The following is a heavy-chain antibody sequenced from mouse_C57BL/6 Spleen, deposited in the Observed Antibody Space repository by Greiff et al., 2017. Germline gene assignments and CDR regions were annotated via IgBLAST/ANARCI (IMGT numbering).Heavy chain of an antibody. V-gene: IGHV1-69*01. Sequence: VQLQQPGAELVMPGASVKLSCKASGYTFTSYWMHWVKQRPGQGLEWIGEIDPSDSYTNYNQQFKGKSTLTVDKSSSTAYMQLSSLTSEDSAVYYCARSLLRYAMDYWGQGTSVTVSS. D-gene: IGHD1-1*01. CDR3: ARSLLRYAMDY. J-gene: IGHJ4*01. CDR1: GYTFTSYW. CDR2: IDPSDSYT.